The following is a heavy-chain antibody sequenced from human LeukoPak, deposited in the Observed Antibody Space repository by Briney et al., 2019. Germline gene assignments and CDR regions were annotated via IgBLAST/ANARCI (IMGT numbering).Heavy chain of an antibody. CDR2: IYTSGST. V-gene: IGHV4-61*02. CDR1: GGSISSGSYY. J-gene: IGHJ3*02. Sequence: TSQTLSLTCTVSGGSISSGSYYWSWIRQPAGKGLEWIGRIYTSGSTNYNPSLKSRVTISVVTSKNQFSLKLSSVTAADTAVYYCARDFAIGDAFDIWGQGTMVTVSS. CDR3: ARDFAIGDAFDI. D-gene: IGHD3-10*01.